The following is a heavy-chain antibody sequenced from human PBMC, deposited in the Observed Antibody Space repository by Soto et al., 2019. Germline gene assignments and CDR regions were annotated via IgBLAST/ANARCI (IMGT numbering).Heavy chain of an antibody. CDR2: INWNGDST. Sequence: GGSLRLSCAASGFTFGDYGMSWVRQAPGKGLEWVSGINWNGDSTGYADSVKGRFTVSRDNAKNSLYLQMNSLRVEDTALYHCARARDYDILTTYYFDPWGQGTLVTVSS. D-gene: IGHD3-9*01. J-gene: IGHJ5*02. CDR3: ARARDYDILTTYYFDP. V-gene: IGHV3-20*01. CDR1: GFTFGDYG.